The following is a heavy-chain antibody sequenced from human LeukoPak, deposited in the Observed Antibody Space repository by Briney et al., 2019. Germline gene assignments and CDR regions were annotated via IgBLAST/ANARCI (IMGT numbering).Heavy chain of an antibody. V-gene: IGHV1-69*13. J-gene: IGHJ4*02. CDR1: GGTFSSYA. CDR2: IIPIFGTA. D-gene: IGHD2-2*01. CDR3: AGGGDIVVVPAAYHFEY. Sequence: SVKFSCKASGGTFSSYAISWVRQAPGQGLEWMGGIIPIFGTANYAQKFQGRVTITADESTSTAYMELSSLRSEDTAVYYCAGGGDIVVVPAAYHFEYWGQGTLVTVSS.